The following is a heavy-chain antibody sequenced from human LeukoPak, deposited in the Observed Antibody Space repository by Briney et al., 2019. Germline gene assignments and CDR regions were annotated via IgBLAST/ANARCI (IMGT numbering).Heavy chain of an antibody. CDR2: ISSSSYI. CDR3: ARDAYSGSQDY. D-gene: IGHD1-26*01. V-gene: IGHV3-21*05. CDR1: GFTFSSYS. Sequence: PGGSLRLSCAASGFTFSSYSMNWVRQAPGKGLEWVSYISSSSYIYYADSVKGRFTISRDNAKNSLYLQMNSLRAEDTAVYYCARDAYSGSQDYWGQGTLVTVSS. J-gene: IGHJ4*02.